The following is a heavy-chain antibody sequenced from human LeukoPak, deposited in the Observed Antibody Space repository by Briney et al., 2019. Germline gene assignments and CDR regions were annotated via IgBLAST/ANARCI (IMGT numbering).Heavy chain of an antibody. CDR1: GGSISSSSYY. CDR2: IYYSGST. V-gene: IGHV4-39*07. J-gene: IGHJ4*02. CDR3: AREGGEKAAAGTDY. Sequence: PSETLSLTCTVSGGSISSSSYYWGWIRQPPGKGLEWIGSIYYSGSTYYNPSLKSRVTISVDTSKNQFSLKLSSVTAADTAVYYCAREGGEKAAAGTDYWGQGTLVTVSS. D-gene: IGHD6-13*01.